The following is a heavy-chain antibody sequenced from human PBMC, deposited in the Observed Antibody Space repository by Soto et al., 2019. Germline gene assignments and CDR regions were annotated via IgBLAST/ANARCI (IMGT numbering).Heavy chain of an antibody. CDR1: GLTFSSYA. J-gene: IGHJ6*04. CDR2: ISYDGSNK. Sequence: GGSLRLSCAASGLTFSSYAMHWVRQAPGKGLEWVAVISYDGSNKYYADSVKGRFTISRDNSKNTLYLQMNSLRAEDTAVYYCARGRNPGIAVAGTDSYYGMDVWGKGTTVTVSS. V-gene: IGHV3-30-3*01. D-gene: IGHD6-19*01. CDR3: ARGRNPGIAVAGTDSYYGMDV.